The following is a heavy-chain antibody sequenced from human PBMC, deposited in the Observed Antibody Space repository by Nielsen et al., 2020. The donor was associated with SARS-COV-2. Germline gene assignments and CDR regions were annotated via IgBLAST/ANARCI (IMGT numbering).Heavy chain of an antibody. V-gene: IGHV3-13*01. CDR1: QFTVSSND. J-gene: IGHJ6*02. D-gene: IGHD3-16*01. CDR3: VGGNYYYGMDV. Sequence: GGSLRLSCAGSQFTVSSNDMHWVRQATGKGLEWVSAVGTAGDTYYLASVKGRFTISRDIASNSLYLQMNSVRAGDTAVYYCVGGNYYYGMDVWCQGTTVTVSS. CDR2: VGTAGDT.